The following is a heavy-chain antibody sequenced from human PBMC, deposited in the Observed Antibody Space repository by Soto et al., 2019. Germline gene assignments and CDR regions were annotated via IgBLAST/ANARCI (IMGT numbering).Heavy chain of an antibody. J-gene: IGHJ4*02. D-gene: IGHD2-2*01. Sequence: ASVKVSCKASGYTFTSYGISWVRQAPGQGLEWMGWISAYNGNTNYAQKLQGRVTMTTDTSTSTAYMELRSLRSDDTAVYYCARAERKYCSSTSCYQSDYWGQGTLVTVSS. CDR1: GYTFTSYG. CDR2: ISAYNGNT. V-gene: IGHV1-18*01. CDR3: ARAERKYCSSTSCYQSDY.